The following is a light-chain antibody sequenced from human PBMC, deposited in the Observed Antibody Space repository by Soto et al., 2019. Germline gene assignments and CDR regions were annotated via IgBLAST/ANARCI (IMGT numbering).Light chain of an antibody. Sequence: EIVLTQSPATLSLSPGERATLSCRASQSVSSYLAWYQQKPGQAPRLLISDASTRATGIPARFSGSGSGTDFNLTISSLEPEDFAVYYCQQRSNWPPYTFGQGTKLEIK. J-gene: IGKJ2*01. CDR1: QSVSSY. CDR2: DAS. CDR3: QQRSNWPPYT. V-gene: IGKV3-11*01.